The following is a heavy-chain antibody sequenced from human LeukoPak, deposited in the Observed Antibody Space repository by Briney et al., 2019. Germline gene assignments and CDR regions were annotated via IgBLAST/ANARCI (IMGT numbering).Heavy chain of an antibody. CDR1: GGSISSGGYS. CDR3: ARAGAGRSGYYDYDAFDI. D-gene: IGHD3-22*01. Sequence: SQTLSLTCAVSGGSISSGGYSWNSIRQPPGKGLEWIGYIHHTGSTHYNSSLKSRVTISVDRSKNQFSLKLTSVTAADTAVYFCARAGAGRSGYYDYDAFDIWGQGIMVTVSS. J-gene: IGHJ3*02. V-gene: IGHV4-30-2*01. CDR2: IHHTGST.